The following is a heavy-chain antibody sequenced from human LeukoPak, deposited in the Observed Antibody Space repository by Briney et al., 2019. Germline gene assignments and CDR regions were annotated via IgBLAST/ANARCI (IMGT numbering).Heavy chain of an antibody. CDR2: IYTSGST. CDR1: GGSISSGSYY. J-gene: IGHJ4*02. D-gene: IGHD3-10*01. V-gene: IGHV4-61*02. Sequence: SQTLSLTCTVSGGSISSGSYYWSWIRQPAGKGLEWIGRIYTSGSTNYNPSLKSRVTISVDTSKNQFSLKLSSVTAADTAVYYCGTEAPNYYGSGSYASFDYWGQGTLVTVSS. CDR3: GTEAPNYYGSGSYASFDY.